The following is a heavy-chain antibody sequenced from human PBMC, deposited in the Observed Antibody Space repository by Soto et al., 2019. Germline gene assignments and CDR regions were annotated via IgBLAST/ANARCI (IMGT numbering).Heavy chain of an antibody. CDR2: VYYSGST. Sequence: QVQLQESGPGLVKPSQTLSLTCTVSGGSISSGDYYWSWIRQPPGKGLEWIGYVYYSGSTYYNPSLKSPVTISVDTSKNQFSLKLSSVTAADTAVYYCARVLLWFGEFPTLDYWGQGTLVTVSS. CDR1: GGSISSGDYY. V-gene: IGHV4-30-4*01. CDR3: ARVLLWFGEFPTLDY. D-gene: IGHD3-10*01. J-gene: IGHJ4*02.